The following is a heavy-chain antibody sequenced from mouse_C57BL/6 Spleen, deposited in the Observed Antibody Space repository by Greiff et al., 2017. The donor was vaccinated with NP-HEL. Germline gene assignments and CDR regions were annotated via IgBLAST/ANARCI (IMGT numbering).Heavy chain of an antibody. V-gene: IGHV1-42*01. CDR3: ARSEDYSDSREAMDY. Sequence: VQLQQPGPELVKPGASVKISCKASGYSFTGYYMNWVKQSPEKSLEWIGEINPSTGGTTYNQKFKAKATLTVDKSSSTAYMQLKSLTSEDSAVYYCARSEDYSDSREAMDYWGQGTSVTVSS. J-gene: IGHJ4*01. CDR2: INPSTGGT. D-gene: IGHD2-12*01. CDR1: GYSFTGYY.